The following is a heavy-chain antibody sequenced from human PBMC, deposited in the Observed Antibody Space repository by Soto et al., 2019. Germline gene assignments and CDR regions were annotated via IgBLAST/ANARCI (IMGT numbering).Heavy chain of an antibody. D-gene: IGHD3-10*01. V-gene: IGHV4-59*01. CDR1: GGSISSYY. CDR3: ARDLTSGSSSGTYYYYGMDV. Sequence: SETLSLTCTVSGGSISSYYWSWIRQPPGKGLEWIGYIYYSGSTNYNPSLKSRVTISVDTSKNQFSLKLSSVTAADTAVYYCARDLTSGSSSGTYYYYGMDVWGQGTTVTV. J-gene: IGHJ6*02. CDR2: IYYSGST.